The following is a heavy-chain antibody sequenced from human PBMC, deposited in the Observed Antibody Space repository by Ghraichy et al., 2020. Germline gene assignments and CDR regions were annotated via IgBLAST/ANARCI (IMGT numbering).Heavy chain of an antibody. CDR1: GGTFSSYA. CDR2: IIPIFGTA. J-gene: IGHJ4*02. D-gene: IGHD3-10*01. V-gene: IGHV1-69*13. Sequence: SVKVSCKASGGTFSSYAISWVRQAPGQGLEWMGGIIPIFGTANYAQKFQGRVTITADESTSTAYMELSSLRSEDTAVYYCARGAGGYYGSGGPFDYWGQGTLVTVSS. CDR3: ARGAGGYYGSGGPFDY.